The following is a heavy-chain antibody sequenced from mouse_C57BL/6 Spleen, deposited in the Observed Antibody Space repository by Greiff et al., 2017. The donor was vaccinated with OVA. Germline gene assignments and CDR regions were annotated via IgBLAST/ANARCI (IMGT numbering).Heavy chain of an antibody. CDR3: TRVLYYYGSSYPCAY. Sequence: EVHLVESGEGLVKPGGSLKLSCAASGFTFSSYAMSWVRQTPEKRLEWVAYISSGGDYIYYADTVKGRFTISRDNARNTLYLQMSSLKSEDTAMYYCTRVLYYYGSSYPCAYWGQGTLVTVSA. CDR1: GFTFSSYA. J-gene: IGHJ3*01. CDR2: ISSGGDYI. D-gene: IGHD1-1*01. V-gene: IGHV5-9-1*02.